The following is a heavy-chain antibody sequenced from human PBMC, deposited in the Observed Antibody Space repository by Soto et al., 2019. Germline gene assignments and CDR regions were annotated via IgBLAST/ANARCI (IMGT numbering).Heavy chain of an antibody. J-gene: IGHJ4*01. Sequence: PGGSLGLSCAASGFPFNNAWINWVRQVPGKGLEWVGRVKSKADGGSGDYAAPVKGRFVVSRDDSKDIVYLQMNSLKIEDTGVYYCTTDSRTTLPEIRFDYWGHGTQVTVSS. CDR1: GFPFNNAW. V-gene: IGHV3-15*07. D-gene: IGHD1-26*01. CDR2: VKSKADGGSG. CDR3: TTDSRTTLPEIRFDY.